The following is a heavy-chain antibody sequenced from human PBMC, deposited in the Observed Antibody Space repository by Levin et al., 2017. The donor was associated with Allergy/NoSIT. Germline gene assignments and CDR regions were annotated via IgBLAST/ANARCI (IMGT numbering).Heavy chain of an antibody. J-gene: IGHJ6*02. Sequence: GGSLRLSCAASGFTFSIYAMSWVRQAPGKGLEWVSAISGSGDSTYYADSVKGRFTISRDNSKNTLYLQMNSLRAEATAVYYCAKADCTSTSCYTYYYYYGMDVWGQGTTVTVSS. CDR3: AKADCTSTSCYTYYYYYGMDV. CDR2: ISGSGDST. D-gene: IGHD2-2*02. V-gene: IGHV3-23*01. CDR1: GFTFSIYA.